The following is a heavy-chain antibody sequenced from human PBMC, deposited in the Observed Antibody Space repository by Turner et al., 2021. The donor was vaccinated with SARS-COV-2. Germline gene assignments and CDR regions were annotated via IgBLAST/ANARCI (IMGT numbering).Heavy chain of an antibody. V-gene: IGHV3-35*01. J-gene: IGHJ4*02. CDR2: VSGNGSRT. D-gene: IGHD5-18*01. Sequence: EVQLVESGGGLVPPGGSLRLSCAASGFTFSNSDMNWVHQAPGKGLEWVSGVSGNGSRTHYADSVKGRFIISRDNSRNTLYLQTNSLRTRGYTYDAVADYWGQGTLVTVSS. CDR1: GFTFSNSD. CDR3: ADY.